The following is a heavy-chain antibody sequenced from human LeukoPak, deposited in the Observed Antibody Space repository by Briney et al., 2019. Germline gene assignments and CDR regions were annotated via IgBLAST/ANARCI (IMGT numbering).Heavy chain of an antibody. J-gene: IGHJ4*02. CDR2: IYHSGST. CDR1: GGSISSSNW. V-gene: IGHV4-4*02. D-gene: IGHD2-15*01. Sequence: PSETLSLTCAVSGGSISSSNWWSWVRQPPGKGLEWIGEIYHSGSTNYNPSLKSRVTISVDKSKNQFSLKLSSVTAADTAVYYCARHRPDCSGGSCYSGDFDYWGQGTLVTVSS. CDR3: ARHRPDCSGGSCYSGDFDY.